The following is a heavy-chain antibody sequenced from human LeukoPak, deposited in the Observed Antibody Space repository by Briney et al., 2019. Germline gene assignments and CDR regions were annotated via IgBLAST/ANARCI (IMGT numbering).Heavy chain of an antibody. CDR3: TKGAFPTAMVTPYFDY. V-gene: IGHV3-7*01. D-gene: IGHD5-18*01. CDR2: IKQDGSEK. Sequence: GGSLRLSCAASGFTFSSYWMSWVRQAPGKGLEWVANIKQDGSEKYYVDSVKGRFTISRDNAKNSLYLQMNSLRAEDTAVYYCTKGAFPTAMVTPYFDYWGQGTLVTVSS. CDR1: GFTFSSYW. J-gene: IGHJ4*02.